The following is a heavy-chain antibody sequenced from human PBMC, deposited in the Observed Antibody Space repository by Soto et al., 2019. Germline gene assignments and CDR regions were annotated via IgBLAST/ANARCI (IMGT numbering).Heavy chain of an antibody. D-gene: IGHD2-8*02. CDR2: IFPGDSDT. J-gene: IGHJ3*02. V-gene: IGHV5-51*01. CDR3: EAGYSTGLDAFDI. Sequence: XESLKVSCKCSGYNFANFWSGLVLQMPGKGLEWMGMIFPGDSDTKNSPSLEGQITMSVDKSDSSAYLQWRSLKASDTAIYYCEAGYSTGLDAFDIWGQGTMVTVSS. CDR1: GYNFANFW.